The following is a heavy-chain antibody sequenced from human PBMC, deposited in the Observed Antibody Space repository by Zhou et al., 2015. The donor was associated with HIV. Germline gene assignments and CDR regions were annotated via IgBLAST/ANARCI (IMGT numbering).Heavy chain of an antibody. J-gene: IGHJ4*02. CDR1: GYTFTSYY. Sequence: QVQLVQSGAEVKKPGASVKISCKASGYTFTSYYMHWVRQAPGQGLEWMGIINPSGGSTIYAQKFQGRVTMTRDTSTSTVYMALSSLRSEDTAVYYCARDPISAYYVWGAPVPYYFDYVGQGTLVTVSS. CDR3: ARDPISAYYVWGAPVPYYFDY. V-gene: IGHV1-46*01. CDR2: INPSGGST. D-gene: IGHD3-16*01.